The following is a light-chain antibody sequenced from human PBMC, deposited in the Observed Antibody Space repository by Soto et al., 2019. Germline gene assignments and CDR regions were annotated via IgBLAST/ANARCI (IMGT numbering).Light chain of an antibody. J-gene: IGKJ4*01. V-gene: IGKV1-9*01. Sequence: DIHLTQSPSLLSASGGERVTITCRASQGISQYVAWYQHKPGKAPKLLIYAAVVLQGGIPSRFSGSGSATEFILTISGLQPEDFATYYCQQVNYYPFTFGGGTKVDI. CDR1: QGISQY. CDR3: QQVNYYPFT. CDR2: AAV.